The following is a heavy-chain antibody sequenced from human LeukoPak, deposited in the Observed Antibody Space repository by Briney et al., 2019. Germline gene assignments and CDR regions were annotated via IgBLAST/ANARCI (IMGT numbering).Heavy chain of an antibody. J-gene: IGHJ4*02. D-gene: IGHD2-8*01. CDR2: IIAIFGTA. Sequence: SVKVSCKASGGTFSSYAISWLRQAPRQGLEWMGGIIAIFGTANYAQKFQGRVTITADESTSTAYMELSSLRSEDTAVYYCARDRYSELGGSYMNYWGQGTLVTVSS. V-gene: IGHV1-69*13. CDR1: GGTFSSYA. CDR3: ARDRYSELGGSYMNY.